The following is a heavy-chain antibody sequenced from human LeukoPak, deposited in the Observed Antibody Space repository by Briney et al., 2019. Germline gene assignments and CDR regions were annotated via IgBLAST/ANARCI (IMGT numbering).Heavy chain of an antibody. CDR2: IKSDGSST. CDR3: ARGDPTVTTTGSGGLDI. D-gene: IGHD4-17*01. Sequence: AGGSLRLSCAASGFTFSNYWMHWVRLPPGKGLVWVSRIKSDGSSTSYADFVKGRFTISRDNAKNTLYLQMNSLRAEDTAVYYCARGDPTVTTTGSGGLDIWGQGTMVTVSS. V-gene: IGHV3-74*01. CDR1: GFTFSNYW. J-gene: IGHJ3*02.